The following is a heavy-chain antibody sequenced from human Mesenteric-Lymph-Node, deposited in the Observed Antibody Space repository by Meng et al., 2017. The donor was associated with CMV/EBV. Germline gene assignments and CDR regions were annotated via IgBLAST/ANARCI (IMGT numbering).Heavy chain of an antibody. CDR3: ARDSRGYSGYGCPDY. D-gene: IGHD5-12*01. CDR1: GFTFSDYY. CDR2: IISSGSTI. V-gene: IGHV3-11*01. J-gene: IGHJ4*02. Sequence: SGFTFSDYYMSWIRQAPGKGLEWVSYIISSGSTIYYADSVKGRFTISRDNAKNSLYLQMNSLRAEDTAVYYCARDSRGYSGYGCPDYWGQGTLVTVSS.